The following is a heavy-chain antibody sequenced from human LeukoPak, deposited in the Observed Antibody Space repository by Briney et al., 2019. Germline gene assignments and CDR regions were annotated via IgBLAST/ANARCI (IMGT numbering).Heavy chain of an antibody. CDR3: ARGRWDIVVVVAARGIYYCDY. CDR1: GYSFTSYW. J-gene: IGHJ4*02. Sequence: GESLKISCKGSGYSFTSYWIGWVRQMPGKGLEWMGIIYPGDSDTRYSPSFQGQVTISADKSISTAYLQWSSLKASDTAMYYCARGRWDIVVVVAARGIYYCDYWGQRTLVTVSS. CDR2: IYPGDSDT. V-gene: IGHV5-51*01. D-gene: IGHD2-15*01.